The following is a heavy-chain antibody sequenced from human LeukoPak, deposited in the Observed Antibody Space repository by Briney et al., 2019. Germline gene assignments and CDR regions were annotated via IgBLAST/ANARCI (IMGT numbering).Heavy chain of an antibody. Sequence: GGSLRLSCAASGFTFSSYGMHWVRQAPGKGLEWVAFIRYDGSNKYYADSVKGRFTISRDNAKNSLYLQMNSLRAEDMALYYCAKDVDGGNGRSAFDIWGQGTMVTVSS. D-gene: IGHD4-23*01. CDR1: GFTFSSYG. V-gene: IGHV3-30*02. J-gene: IGHJ3*02. CDR2: IRYDGSNK. CDR3: AKDVDGGNGRSAFDI.